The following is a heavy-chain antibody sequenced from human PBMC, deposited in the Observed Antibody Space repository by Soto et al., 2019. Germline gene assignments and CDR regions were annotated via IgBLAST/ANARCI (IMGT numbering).Heavy chain of an antibody. CDR2: IIPIFGTA. CDR3: ARDRRGQQLVLGVFDY. D-gene: IGHD6-13*01. Sequence: GLEWMGGIIPIFGTANYAQKFQGRVTITADESTSTAYMELSSLRSEDTAVYYCARDRRGQQLVLGVFDYWGQGTLVTVSS. V-gene: IGHV1-69*01. J-gene: IGHJ4*02.